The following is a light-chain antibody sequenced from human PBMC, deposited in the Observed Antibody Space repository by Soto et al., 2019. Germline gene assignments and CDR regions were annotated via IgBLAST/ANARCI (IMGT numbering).Light chain of an antibody. CDR2: DAS. CDR3: QQYNTFWT. CDR1: QSISTY. V-gene: IGKV1-5*01. Sequence: DIQMTQPPSSLSASVGDRVTITCRASQSISTYLIWYQQKPGKAPKLLIYDASSLESGVPSRFSGSGSGTEFTLTISSLQHDDFATYYCQQYNTFWTFGQGTKVDIK. J-gene: IGKJ1*01.